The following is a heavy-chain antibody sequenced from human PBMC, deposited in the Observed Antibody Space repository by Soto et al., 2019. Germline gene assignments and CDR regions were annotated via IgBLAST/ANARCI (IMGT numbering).Heavy chain of an antibody. CDR3: TKGRGALTVVSNWFDP. V-gene: IGHV3-9*01. J-gene: IGHJ5*02. CDR1: GFTFEDHA. D-gene: IGHD3-22*01. Sequence: EVQLVESGGGLVQPGKSLKLSCVAIGFTFEDHAMHWIRQVPGKGLEWVAGINWNSGITGYADSVKGRFTISRDNPNNSLHLEMNSLKSEDTALYYCTKGRGALTVVSNWFDPWGQGTPVTVSS. CDR2: INWNSGIT.